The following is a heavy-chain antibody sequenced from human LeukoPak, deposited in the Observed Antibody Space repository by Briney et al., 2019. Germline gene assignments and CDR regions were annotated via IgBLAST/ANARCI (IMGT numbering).Heavy chain of an antibody. Sequence: SETLSLTCTVSGVSISSSSYYWGWIRQPPGKGLEWIGSFCYSGGTYYNPSLKSRVTISVDTSKIQFSLKLNSVTAADTAVYYCARHRAYVSSGYYYREGFDYWGQGTLVTVSS. CDR2: FCYSGGT. V-gene: IGHV4-39*01. CDR1: GVSISSSSYY. J-gene: IGHJ4*02. D-gene: IGHD3-22*01. CDR3: ARHRAYVSSGYYYREGFDY.